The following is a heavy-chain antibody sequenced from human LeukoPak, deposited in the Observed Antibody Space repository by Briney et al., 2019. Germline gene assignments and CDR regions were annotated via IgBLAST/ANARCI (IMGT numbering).Heavy chain of an antibody. D-gene: IGHD2-2*01. CDR2: IYTSGST. Sequence: SETLSLTCTVSGGSISSGSYYWSWIRQPAGKGLEWIGRIYTSGSTNYNPSLKSRVTISVDTSKNQFSLKLSSVTAADTAVYYCARDFMSSYDAFDIWGQGTMVTVSS. J-gene: IGHJ3*02. CDR3: ARDFMSSYDAFDI. V-gene: IGHV4-61*02. CDR1: GGSISSGSYY.